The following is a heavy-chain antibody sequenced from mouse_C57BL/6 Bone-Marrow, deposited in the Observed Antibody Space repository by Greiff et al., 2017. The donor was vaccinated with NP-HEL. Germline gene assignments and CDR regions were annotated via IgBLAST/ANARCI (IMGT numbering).Heavy chain of an antibody. D-gene: IGHD2-3*01. Sequence: VQLQQSVAELVRPGASVKLSCTASGFNIKNTYMHWVKQRPEQGLEWIGRIDPANGNTKYAPKFQGKAPITADTASNTTYLQLSSLTSEDTAIYYCARRGAVYDGYPYYFDYWGQGTTLTVSS. V-gene: IGHV14-3*01. CDR3: ARRGAVYDGYPYYFDY. J-gene: IGHJ2*01. CDR1: GFNIKNTY. CDR2: IDPANGNT.